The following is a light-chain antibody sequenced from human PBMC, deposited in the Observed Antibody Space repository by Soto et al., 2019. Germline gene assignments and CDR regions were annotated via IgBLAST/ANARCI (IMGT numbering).Light chain of an antibody. CDR2: SNN. Sequence: QSVLTQPPSASGTPGQRVTISCSGSSPNIGSNTVSWYQQLPQRAPKLLIFSNNQRPSGVPDRFSGSKSGTSASLAISGLRSEDEANYYCSAWDDSLSGPVFGGGTKLTVL. J-gene: IGLJ2*01. CDR1: SPNIGSNT. V-gene: IGLV1-44*01. CDR3: SAWDDSLSGPV.